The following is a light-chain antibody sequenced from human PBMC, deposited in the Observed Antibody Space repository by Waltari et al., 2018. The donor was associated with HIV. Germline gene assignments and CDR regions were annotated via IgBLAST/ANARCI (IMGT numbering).Light chain of an antibody. CDR3: QQYNNWRT. CDR2: GAS. V-gene: IGKV3-15*01. CDR1: QSVNSN. J-gene: IGKJ4*01. Sequence: IVMTQSPATLSVSPGERATLSCRASQSVNSNLAWYQQKPGQAPRLLIYGASTRATGISVRFSGRGSGTEFTLTISSLQSEDFAVYYCQQYNNWRTFGGGTKVEIK.